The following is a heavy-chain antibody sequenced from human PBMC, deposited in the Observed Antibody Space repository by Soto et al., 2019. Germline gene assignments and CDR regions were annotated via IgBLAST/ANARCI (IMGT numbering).Heavy chain of an antibody. V-gene: IGHV2-5*02. CDR3: IQSRCGSDCLQSYASYYYYGMDV. CDR2: IYWDDDR. Sequence: SGPTLVNPTQTLTLTCTFSGFSLSTSGVGVGWIRQPPGKALEWLALIYWDDDRRYSPSLKSRLTITKDTSKNQVVLTMTNMDPVDTATYYCIQSRCGSDCLQSYASYYYYGMDVWGQGTSVTVSS. CDR1: GFSLSTSGVG. D-gene: IGHD2-21*02. J-gene: IGHJ6*02.